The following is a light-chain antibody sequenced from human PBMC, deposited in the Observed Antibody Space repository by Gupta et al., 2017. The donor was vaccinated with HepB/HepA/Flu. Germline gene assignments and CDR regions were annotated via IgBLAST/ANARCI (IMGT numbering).Light chain of an antibody. J-gene: IGLJ2*01. CDR1: SSDIGNYNI. CDR2: EVS. Sequence: QSALTQPASVSGSPGQSITISCTGTSSDIGNYNIVSWYQQHPGKAPKLIIYEVSKRPSEVSNRFSGSKSGNTASLTISGLQAEDEADYHCCSHAGSSTFVLFGGGTKLTVL. CDR3: CSHAGSSTFVL. V-gene: IGLV2-23*02.